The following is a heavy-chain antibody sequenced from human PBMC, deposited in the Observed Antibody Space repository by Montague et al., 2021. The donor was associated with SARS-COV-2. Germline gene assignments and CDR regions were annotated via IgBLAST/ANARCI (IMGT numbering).Heavy chain of an antibody. CDR2: IYYSGST. D-gene: IGHD3-22*01. CDR1: GGSISNYY. V-gene: IGHV4-59*01. Sequence: SETLSLTCTVSGGSISNYYWSWIRQPPGRGLEWIGYIYYSGSTDYSPSLKSRVTISLDTSKNQFSLKVTSVTAADTAVCYCARRGGYYNYGLDVWGPGTTVTVSS. CDR3: ARRGGYYNYGLDV. J-gene: IGHJ6*02.